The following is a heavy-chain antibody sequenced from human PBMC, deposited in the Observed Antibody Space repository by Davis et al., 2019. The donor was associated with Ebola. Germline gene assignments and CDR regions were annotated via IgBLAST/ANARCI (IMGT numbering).Heavy chain of an antibody. CDR1: GGSITNYY. J-gene: IGHJ4*02. CDR3: ARDAADDYGVNFDY. D-gene: IGHD4-17*01. Sequence: PSETLSLTCTVSGGSITNYYWDWIRQPPGKGLEWIGHIYFSGATKYNPSLRSRATISVDTSKNQFYLKLNSVTAADTAVYSCARDAADDYGVNFDYWGQGNLVTVSS. CDR2: IYFSGAT. V-gene: IGHV4-59*01.